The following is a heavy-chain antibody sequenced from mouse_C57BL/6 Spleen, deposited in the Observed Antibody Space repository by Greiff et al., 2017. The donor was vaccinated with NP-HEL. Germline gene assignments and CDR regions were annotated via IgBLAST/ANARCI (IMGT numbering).Heavy chain of an antibody. CDR2: IRNKANGYTT. J-gene: IGHJ4*01. D-gene: IGHD1-1*01. V-gene: IGHV7-3*01. Sequence: EVKVEESGGGLVQPGGSLSLSCAASGFTFTDYYMSWVRQPPGKALEWLGFIRNKANGYTTEYSASVKGRFTISRDNSQSILYLQMNALRAEDSATYYCASFYYYGSSPFYAMDYWGQGTSVTVSS. CDR1: GFTFTDYY. CDR3: ASFYYYGSSPFYAMDY.